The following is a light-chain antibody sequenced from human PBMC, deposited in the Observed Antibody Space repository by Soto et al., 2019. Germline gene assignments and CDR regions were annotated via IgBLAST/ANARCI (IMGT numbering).Light chain of an antibody. V-gene: IGKV3-20*01. CDR1: QSVSSSY. CDR2: GAS. CDR3: QLIT. J-gene: IGKJ4*01. Sequence: EIVLTQSPGTLSLSPGEIATLSCRASQSVSSSYLAWYQQKPGQAPRLLIYGASSRATGIPDRFSGSGSGTDFTLTISRLEPEDLPVYYCQLITFGAGTKVEIX.